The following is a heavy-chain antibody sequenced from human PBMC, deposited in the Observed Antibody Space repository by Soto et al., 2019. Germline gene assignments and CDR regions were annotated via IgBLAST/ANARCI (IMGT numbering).Heavy chain of an antibody. CDR3: AREDSAATKDAFAM. J-gene: IGHJ3*02. CDR2: TYYRSRWFT. D-gene: IGHD3-10*01. V-gene: IGHV6-1*01. Sequence: VQLQQSGPGLVKPSQTLSLNCAISGDSVSSNRAAWGWIRLSPSRGLEWLGRTYYRSRWFTDYADSVKSRITITPDTYRNQFSRQLNSVTPEDTAVYYCAREDSAATKDAFAMWGPGTMVTVSS. CDR1: GDSVSSNRAA.